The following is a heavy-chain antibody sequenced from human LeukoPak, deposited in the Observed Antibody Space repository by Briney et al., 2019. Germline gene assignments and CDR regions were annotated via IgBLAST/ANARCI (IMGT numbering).Heavy chain of an antibody. D-gene: IGHD6-13*01. Sequence: ASVKVSCKASGGTFSSYAISWVRQAPGQGLEWMGGIIPIFGTANYAQKFQGRVTITADESTSTAYMELSNLRSEDTAVYYCARSQQLVHGGPSDYWGQGTLVTVSS. J-gene: IGHJ4*02. CDR1: GGTFSSYA. CDR3: ARSQQLVHGGPSDY. CDR2: IIPIFGTA. V-gene: IGHV1-69*01.